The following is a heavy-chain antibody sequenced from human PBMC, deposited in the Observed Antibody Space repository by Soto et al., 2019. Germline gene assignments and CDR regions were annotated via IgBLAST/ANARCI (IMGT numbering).Heavy chain of an antibody. D-gene: IGHD3-22*01. J-gene: IGHJ4*02. CDR1: GGSISSSNW. V-gene: IGHV4-4*02. Sequence: SETLSLTCAVSGGSISSSNWWSWVRQPPGKGLEWIGEIYHSGSTNYNPSLKSRVTISVDKSKNQFSLKLSSVTAADTAVYYCAREGADDSYDSSGYYFDYWGQGTLVTVSS. CDR3: AREGADDSYDSSGYYFDY. CDR2: IYHSGST.